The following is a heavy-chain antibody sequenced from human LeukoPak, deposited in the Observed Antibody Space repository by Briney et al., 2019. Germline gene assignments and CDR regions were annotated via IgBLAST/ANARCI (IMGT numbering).Heavy chain of an antibody. Sequence: PSETLSLTCTVSGGSISSGSYYWSWIRQPAGKGLEWIGGIYYIGSTYYNPSLKSRVTISLDTSNSQFSLKLSSVTAADTAVYYCARIASAMVNYWGQGILVTVSS. D-gene: IGHD5-18*01. CDR3: ARIASAMVNY. V-gene: IGHV4-39*07. CDR1: GGSISSGSYY. J-gene: IGHJ4*02. CDR2: IYYIGST.